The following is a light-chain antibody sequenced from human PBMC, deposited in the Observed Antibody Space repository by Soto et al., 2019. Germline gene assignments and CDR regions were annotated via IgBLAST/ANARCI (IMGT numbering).Light chain of an antibody. CDR2: DAS. CDR3: QQRDSLWT. V-gene: IGKV3-11*01. CDR1: QSISTY. J-gene: IGKJ1*01. Sequence: EIVLTQSPATLSLSPGERAPLSCRTRQSISTYLAWYQQKPGQAPRLLIYDASKRATGIPARFSGSESATDFTLTISSLEPEDFAVYYCQQRDSLWTFGQWTKVEIK.